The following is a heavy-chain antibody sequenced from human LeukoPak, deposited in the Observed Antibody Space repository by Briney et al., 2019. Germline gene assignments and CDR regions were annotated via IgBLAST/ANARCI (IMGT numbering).Heavy chain of an antibody. CDR2: ISAYNGNT. Sequence: ASVKVSCKASGYTFTSYGISWVRQAPGQGLEWMGWISAYNGNTNYAHKLQGRVTMTTDTSTSTAYMELRSLRSDDTAVYYCARPAYYDSSGYVIDYWGQGTLVTVSS. CDR3: ARPAYYDSSGYVIDY. V-gene: IGHV1-18*01. CDR1: GYTFTSYG. D-gene: IGHD3-22*01. J-gene: IGHJ4*02.